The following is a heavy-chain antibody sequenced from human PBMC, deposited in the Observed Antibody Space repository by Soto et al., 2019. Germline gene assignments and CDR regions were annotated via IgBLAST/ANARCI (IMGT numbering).Heavy chain of an antibody. CDR1: GFTFSSFA. D-gene: IGHD3-16*02. J-gene: IGHJ4*02. V-gene: IGHV3-23*01. Sequence: EVQLLESGGGLVQPGGSLRLSCVASGFTFSSFAMSWVRQAPGKGLEWVSTLSGSGGDTYYADSVNGRFTISRDKSKNTLYLQMDRLRVEDTVVYYCAKRGGYDYVWKSYRPDYWGQGTLVSVSS. CDR3: AKRGGYDYVWKSYRPDY. CDR2: LSGSGGDT.